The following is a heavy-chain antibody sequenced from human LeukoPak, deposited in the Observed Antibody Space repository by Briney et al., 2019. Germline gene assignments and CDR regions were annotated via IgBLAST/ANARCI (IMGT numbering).Heavy chain of an antibody. CDR3: ARRPVAAEYFQH. Sequence: GGSLRLSCTGSGFSFTNYAMHWVRQAPGEGLEWVAVISYDESKIYYADSVKGRFTISRDLSTNTLYLQMSSLTTEDTAMYFCARRPVAAEYFQHWGQGTLVTVS. D-gene: IGHD6-25*01. J-gene: IGHJ1*01. V-gene: IGHV3-30*03. CDR2: ISYDESKI. CDR1: GFSFTNYA.